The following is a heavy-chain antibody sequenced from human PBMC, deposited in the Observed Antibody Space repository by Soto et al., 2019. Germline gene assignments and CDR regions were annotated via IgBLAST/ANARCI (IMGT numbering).Heavy chain of an antibody. CDR1: GGSISSYY. CDR2: IYYSGST. D-gene: IGHD6-13*01. V-gene: IGHV4-59*01. J-gene: IGHJ6*02. CDR3: ARGVVAAAKGYYYGMDV. Sequence: SETLSLTCTVSGGSISSYYWSWIRQPPGKGLEWIGYIYYSGSTNYNPSLKSRVTISVDTSKNQFSLKLSSVTAADTAVYYCARGVVAAAKGYYYGMDVWGQGTTVTVSS.